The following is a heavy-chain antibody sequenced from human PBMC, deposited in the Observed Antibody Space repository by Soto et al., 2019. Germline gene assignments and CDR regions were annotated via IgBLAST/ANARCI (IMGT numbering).Heavy chain of an antibody. CDR3: ARLGIAVAGSYYYGMDV. CDR2: IDPSDSYT. CDR1: GYSFTSYW. J-gene: IGHJ6*02. V-gene: IGHV5-10-1*01. D-gene: IGHD6-19*01. Sequence: GESLKISCKGSGYSFTSYWISWVRQMPGKGLEWMGRIDPSDSYTNYSPSFQGHVTISADKSISTAYLQWSSLKASDPAMYYCARLGIAVAGSYYYGMDVWGQGTTVTVSS.